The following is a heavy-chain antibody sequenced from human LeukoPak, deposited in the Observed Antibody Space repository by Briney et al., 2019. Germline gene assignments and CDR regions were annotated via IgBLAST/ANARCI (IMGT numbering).Heavy chain of an antibody. V-gene: IGHV3-23*01. D-gene: IGHD2-15*01. CDR1: GFTFGSYM. CDR2: ISSNGGST. J-gene: IGHJ4*02. CDR3: ARYCSGASCYSGVDY. Sequence: GGSLRLSCAASGFTFGSYMMTWVRQAPGRGLEWVSTISSNGGSTYYADSVKGRFTISRDNSKNTLYLQMSSLRAEDTAVYYCARYCSGASCYSGVDYWGQGTLVTVSS.